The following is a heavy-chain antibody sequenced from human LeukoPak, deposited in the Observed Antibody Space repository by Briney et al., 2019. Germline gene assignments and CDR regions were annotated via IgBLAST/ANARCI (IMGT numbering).Heavy chain of an antibody. V-gene: IGHV4-39*07. J-gene: IGHJ4*02. CDR2: INHSGST. CDR3: ARFLVTATLYDDY. D-gene: IGHD2-21*02. Sequence: SETLSLTCTVSGGSISSSSYYWGWIRQPPGKGLEWIGEINHSGSTNYNPSLKSRVTISVDTSKNQFSLKLSSVTAADTAVYYCARFLVTATLYDDYWGQGTLVTVSS. CDR1: GGSISSSSYY.